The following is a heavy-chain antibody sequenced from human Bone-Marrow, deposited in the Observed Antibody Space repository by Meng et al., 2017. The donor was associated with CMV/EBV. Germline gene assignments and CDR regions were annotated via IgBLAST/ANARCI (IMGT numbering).Heavy chain of an antibody. J-gene: IGHJ6*02. CDR1: GFTFSSYS. CDR3: ARALDILTGYFPYYYYYGMDV. Sequence: GGPLRLSCAASGFTFSSYSMNWVRQAPGKGLEWVSYISSSSSTIYYADSVKGRFTISRDNAKNSLYLQMNSLRAEDTAVYYCARALDILTGYFPYYYYYGMDVWGQGTTVTVSS. V-gene: IGHV3-48*04. CDR2: ISSSSSTI. D-gene: IGHD3-9*01.